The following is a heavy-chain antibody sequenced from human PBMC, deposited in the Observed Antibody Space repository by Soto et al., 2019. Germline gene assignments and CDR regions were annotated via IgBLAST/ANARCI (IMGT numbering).Heavy chain of an antibody. CDR1: GFTFSSYG. D-gene: IGHD3-22*01. CDR3: ARDYYDSSGYFYGMDV. J-gene: IGHJ6*02. V-gene: IGHV3-33*08. Sequence: GGSLRLSCAASGFTFSSYGMHWVRQAPGKGLEWVAVIWYDGSNKYYADSVKGRFTISRDNSKNTLYLQMNSLRAEDTAVYYCARDYYDSSGYFYGMDVWGQGTTVTVSS. CDR2: IWYDGSNK.